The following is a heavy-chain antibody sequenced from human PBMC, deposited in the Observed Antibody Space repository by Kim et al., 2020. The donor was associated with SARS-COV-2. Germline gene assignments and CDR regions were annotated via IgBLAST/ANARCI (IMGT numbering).Heavy chain of an antibody. CDR3: ARLQRQWFGETGLFDY. J-gene: IGHJ4*02. V-gene: IGHV5-51*01. Sequence: SFQGQVTISADKSISTAYLQWSSLKASDTAMYYCARLQRQWFGETGLFDYWGQGTLVTVSS. D-gene: IGHD3-10*01.